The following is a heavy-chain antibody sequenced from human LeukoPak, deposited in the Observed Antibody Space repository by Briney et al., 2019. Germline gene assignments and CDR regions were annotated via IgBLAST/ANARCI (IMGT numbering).Heavy chain of an antibody. V-gene: IGHV3-21*01. CDR2: ISSSSSYI. D-gene: IGHD2-15*01. CDR1: GFTFSSYS. J-gene: IGHJ3*02. Sequence: GGSLRLSCAASGFTFSSYSMNWVRQAPGKGLEWVSSISSSSSYIYYADSVKGRFTISRDNAKNSLYLQMNSLRAEDTAVYYCARHPFGGELWGDAFDIWGQGTMVTVSS. CDR3: ARHPFGGELWGDAFDI.